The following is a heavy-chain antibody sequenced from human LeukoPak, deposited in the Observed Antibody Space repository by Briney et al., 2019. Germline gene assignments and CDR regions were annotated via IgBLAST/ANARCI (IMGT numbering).Heavy chain of an antibody. Sequence: GGSLRLSCAASGFTFSSYAMHWVRQAPGKGLEWVAVISYDGSNKYYADSVRGRFTISKDNSKNTLYLQMNSLGAEDTAVYYCARERYYYDSSGYYRLFDYWGQGTLVTVSS. CDR2: ISYDGSNK. J-gene: IGHJ4*02. CDR1: GFTFSSYA. D-gene: IGHD3-22*01. V-gene: IGHV3-30-3*01. CDR3: ARERYYYDSSGYYRLFDY.